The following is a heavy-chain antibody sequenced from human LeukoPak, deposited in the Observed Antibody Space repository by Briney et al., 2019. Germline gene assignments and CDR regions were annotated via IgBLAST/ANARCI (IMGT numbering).Heavy chain of an antibody. CDR2: ISYDGSNK. D-gene: IGHD2-15*01. V-gene: IGHV3-30*18. CDR3: AKDPGGGYCSGGSCYFDY. Sequence: PGRSLRLSCAASGFTFSSYGMHWVRQAPGKGLEWVAVISYDGSNKYYADSVKGRFTISRDNSKNTLYLQMNSLRAEDTAVYYCAKDPGGGYCSGGSCYFDYWGQGTLVTVSS. CDR1: GFTFSSYG. J-gene: IGHJ4*02.